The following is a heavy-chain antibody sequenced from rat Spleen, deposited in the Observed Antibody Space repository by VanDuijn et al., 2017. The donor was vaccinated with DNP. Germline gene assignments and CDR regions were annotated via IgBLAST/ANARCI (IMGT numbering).Heavy chain of an antibody. CDR1: GFSLTSYD. V-gene: IGHV2-27*01. CDR3: ARSQGYYYDGSYYPFAY. D-gene: IGHD1-12*02. J-gene: IGHJ3*01. Sequence: QVQLKESGPGLIQPSQTLSLTCTVSGFSLTSYDVHWVRQPPEKGLEWMGRIQNSGVTNYNSALASRLSINRDTSKSQVFLKMDSVQTEDTAMYFCARSQGYYYDGSYYPFAYWGQGILVTVSS. CDR2: IQNSGVT.